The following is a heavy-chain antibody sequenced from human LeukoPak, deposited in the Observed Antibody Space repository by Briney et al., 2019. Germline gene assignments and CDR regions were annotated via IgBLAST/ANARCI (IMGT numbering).Heavy chain of an antibody. Sequence: GGSLRLSCAASGFIFSTYCMNWVRQAPGKGLEWVANIEQDGNEKYYVDSVKGRFTISRDNAKNSLYLQMHSLRADDTAVYYCGGAPEAGAFDYWGEGTLVTVSS. V-gene: IGHV3-7*01. CDR2: IEQDGNEK. CDR3: GGAPEAGAFDY. D-gene: IGHD3-10*01. J-gene: IGHJ4*02. CDR1: GFIFSTYC.